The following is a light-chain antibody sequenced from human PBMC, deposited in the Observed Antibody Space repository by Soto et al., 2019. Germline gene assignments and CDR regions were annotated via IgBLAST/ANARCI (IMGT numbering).Light chain of an antibody. Sequence: IVTTQSPATLSLSPGERATLSCRASENIYTSSLAWYRQKPGQAPRLLIYGAFNRATGIPDRFSGGGYGTDFNLTITRLEPEDFAVYYCQYYGNSPLTFGQGTKVDIK. CDR3: QYYGNSPLT. CDR2: GAF. CDR1: ENIYTSS. V-gene: IGKV3-20*01. J-gene: IGKJ1*01.